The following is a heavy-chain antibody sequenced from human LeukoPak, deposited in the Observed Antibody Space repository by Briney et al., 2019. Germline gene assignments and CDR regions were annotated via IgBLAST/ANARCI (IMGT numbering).Heavy chain of an antibody. D-gene: IGHD1-26*01. CDR3: AREGPIVGATHLVDY. CDR2: INPNSGGT. J-gene: IGHJ4*01. CDR1: GYTFTDYY. Sequence: GASVKVSCKASGYTFTDYYMHWVRQAPGQGLEWMGWINPNSGGTNYAQKFQGRVTMTRDTSISTAYMELSRLRSDDTAVYYCAREGPIVGATHLVDYWGHGTLFSVSS. V-gene: IGHV1-2*02.